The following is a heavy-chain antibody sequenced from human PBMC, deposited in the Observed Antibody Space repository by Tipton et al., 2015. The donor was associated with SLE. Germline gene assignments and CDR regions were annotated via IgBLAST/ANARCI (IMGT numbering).Heavy chain of an antibody. Sequence: LRLSCAASGFTFSSYAMHWVRQAPGKGLEWVAVISYDGSNKYYADSVKGRFTISRDNSKNTLYLQMNSLRAEDTAVYYCARDRDSSPSDGSGTYDAFDIWGQGTMVTVSS. D-gene: IGHD3-10*01. CDR1: GFTFSSYA. J-gene: IGHJ3*02. CDR3: ARDRDSSPSDGSGTYDAFDI. V-gene: IGHV3-30*04. CDR2: ISYDGSNK.